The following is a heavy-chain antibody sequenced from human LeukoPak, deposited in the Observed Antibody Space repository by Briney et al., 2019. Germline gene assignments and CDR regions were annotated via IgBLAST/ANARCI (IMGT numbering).Heavy chain of an antibody. CDR2: INPNSGGT. Sequence: GASVKVSCKASGYTSTGYYMHWVRQAPGQGLEWMGWINPNSGGTNYAQKFQGRVTMTRDTSISTAYMELSRLRSDDTAVYYCARNFYDILTGYYEDYFDYWGQGTLVTVSS. CDR3: ARNFYDILTGYYEDYFDY. CDR1: GYTSTGYY. D-gene: IGHD3-9*01. J-gene: IGHJ4*02. V-gene: IGHV1-2*02.